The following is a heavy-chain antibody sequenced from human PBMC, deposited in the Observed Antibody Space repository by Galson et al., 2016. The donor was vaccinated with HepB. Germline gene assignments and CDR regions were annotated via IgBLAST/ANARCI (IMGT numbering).Heavy chain of an antibody. CDR1: GGTFSNYA. V-gene: IGHV1-69*06. CDR2: IIPIFETA. J-gene: IGHJ4*02. CDR3: ARTRGSYFDY. D-gene: IGHD1-26*01. Sequence: GGTFSNYAISWVRQAPGQGLEWMGGIIPIFETAESTQKFQGRVTITADKSTGTAYMELSSLRSEDTAIYYCARTRGSYFDYWGQGTLVTVSS.